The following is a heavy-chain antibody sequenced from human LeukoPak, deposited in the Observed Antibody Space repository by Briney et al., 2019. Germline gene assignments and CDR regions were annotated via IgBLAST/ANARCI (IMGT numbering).Heavy chain of an antibody. Sequence: PSETLSLTCTVSGGSISSYYWSWIRQPAGKGLEWIGRIYTSGSTNYNPSLKSRVTMSVDTSKNQFSLKLSSVTAADTAVYYCARGSSNWNVDTFDIWGQGTMVTVSS. CDR1: GGSISSYY. V-gene: IGHV4-4*07. CDR3: ARGSSNWNVDTFDI. J-gene: IGHJ3*02. D-gene: IGHD1-20*01. CDR2: IYTSGST.